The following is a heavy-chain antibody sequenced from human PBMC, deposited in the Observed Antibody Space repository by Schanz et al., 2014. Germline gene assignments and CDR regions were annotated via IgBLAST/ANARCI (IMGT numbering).Heavy chain of an antibody. V-gene: IGHV1-8*01. CDR1: GYTFTSYD. CDR3: ASGEARVTSSGVVIVPMNV. D-gene: IGHD3-3*01. J-gene: IGHJ6*03. CDR2: IHTGSGNT. Sequence: QVQLVQSGAEVKKPGASVKVSCKASGYTFTSYDINWVRQATGQGPEWVGWIHTGSGNTKYSQKFEGRVTITRDTSASIVYMELSSLRSEDTAVFFCASGEARVTSSGVVIVPMNVWGKGTTVIVSS.